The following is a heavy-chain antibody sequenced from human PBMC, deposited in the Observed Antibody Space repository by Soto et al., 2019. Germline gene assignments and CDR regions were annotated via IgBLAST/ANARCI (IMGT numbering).Heavy chain of an antibody. D-gene: IGHD2-2*02. Sequence: QVQLVQSGAEVKTPGSSLKVSCKVSGSRFSNYVISWVRQAPGHGLEWLGRIIPIFNSTKYAQNFQGRVTINADKSTSTASLELSRLRSDDTAVYYCAREGRGKKAGYNGLVSLGYWGQGTLVTVSS. V-gene: IGHV1-69*06. J-gene: IGHJ4*02. CDR1: GSRFSNYV. CDR3: AREGRGKKAGYNGLVSLGY. CDR2: IIPIFNST.